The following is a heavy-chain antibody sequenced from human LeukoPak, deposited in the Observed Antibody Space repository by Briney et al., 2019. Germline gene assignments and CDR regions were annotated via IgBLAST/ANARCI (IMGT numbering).Heavy chain of an antibody. CDR1: GFTFSSCG. Sequence: PGGSLRLSCAASGFTFSSCGMHWVRQAPGKGLEWVAVIWYDGSNKYYADSVKGRFTISRDNSKNTLYLQMNSLRAEDTAVYYCARGSGDSNYDYYYYGMDVWGQGTTVTVSS. CDR3: ARGSGDSNYDYYYYGMDV. V-gene: IGHV3-33*01. D-gene: IGHD4-11*01. CDR2: IWYDGSNK. J-gene: IGHJ6*02.